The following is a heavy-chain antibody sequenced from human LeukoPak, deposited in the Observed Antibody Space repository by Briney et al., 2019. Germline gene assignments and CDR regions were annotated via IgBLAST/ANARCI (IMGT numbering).Heavy chain of an antibody. J-gene: IGHJ1*01. CDR1: GGSISSYY. Sequence: SETLSLTCTVSGGSISSYYWSWIRQPPGKGLEWIGYIYYSGSTNYNPSLKSRVTISVDTSKNQFSLKLNSVTAADTAVYYCAREGYCSGGSCARYFQHWGQGTLVTVSS. V-gene: IGHV4-59*01. CDR3: AREGYCSGGSCARYFQH. CDR2: IYYSGST. D-gene: IGHD2-15*01.